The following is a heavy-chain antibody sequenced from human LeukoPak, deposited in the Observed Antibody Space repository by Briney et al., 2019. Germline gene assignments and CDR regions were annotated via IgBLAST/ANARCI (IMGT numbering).Heavy chain of an antibody. V-gene: IGHV4-34*01. CDR2: INHSGST. CDR3: ARGMGFWSGYVVY. CDR1: GGSFSGYY. Sequence: SETLSLTCAVYGGSFSGYYWSWIRQPPGKGLEWIGEINHSGSTNYNPSLKSRATISVDTSKNQFSLKLSPVTAADTAVYYCARGMGFWSGYVVYWGQGTLVTVSS. J-gene: IGHJ4*02. D-gene: IGHD3-3*01.